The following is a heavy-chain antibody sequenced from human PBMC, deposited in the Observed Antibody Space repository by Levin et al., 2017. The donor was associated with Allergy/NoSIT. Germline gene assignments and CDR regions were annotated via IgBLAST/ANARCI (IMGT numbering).Heavy chain of an antibody. V-gene: IGHV3-23*01. J-gene: IGHJ4*02. CDR1: GFTFSSYA. CDR3: AKDITYCSSTSCYGGGFDY. D-gene: IGHD2-2*01. Sequence: GGSLRLSCAASGFTFSSYAMSWVRQAPGKGLEWVSAISGSGGSTYYADSVKGRFTISRDNSKNTLYLQMNSLRAEDTAVYYCAKDITYCSSTSCYGGGFDYWGQGTLVTVSS. CDR2: ISGSGGST.